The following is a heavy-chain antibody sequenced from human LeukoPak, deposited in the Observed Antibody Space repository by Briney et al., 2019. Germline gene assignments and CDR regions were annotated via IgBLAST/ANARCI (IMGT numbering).Heavy chain of an antibody. D-gene: IGHD2-15*01. Sequence: GGSLRLSCAASGFTFDDYGMSWVRQAPGKGLEWVSGINWNGGSTGYADSGKGRFTISRDNAKNSLYLQMNSLRAEDTALYYCARALTATLDHWTYYYYMDVWGKGTTVTVSS. CDR1: GFTFDDYG. CDR3: ARALTATLDHWTYYYYMDV. CDR2: INWNGGST. V-gene: IGHV3-20*04. J-gene: IGHJ6*03.